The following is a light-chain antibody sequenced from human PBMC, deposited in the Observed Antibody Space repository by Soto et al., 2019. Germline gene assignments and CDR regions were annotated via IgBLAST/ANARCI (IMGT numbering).Light chain of an antibody. J-gene: IGKJ1*01. V-gene: IGKV1-6*01. Sequence: IQMTQSPSSLSASVGDRVTITCRASQAIRDDLAWYQHKPGKAPKLLIYAASSLQSGVPSRFSGSGSGTDFTLTISSLQPEDFATYYCLQDYIYPWTFGQGTKVDIK. CDR3: LQDYIYPWT. CDR1: QAIRDD. CDR2: AAS.